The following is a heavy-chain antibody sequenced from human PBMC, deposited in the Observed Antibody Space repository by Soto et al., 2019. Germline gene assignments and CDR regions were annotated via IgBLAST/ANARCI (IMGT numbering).Heavy chain of an antibody. CDR1: GYTFSSYG. CDR3: ARGIDYRST. CDR2: ISGYNGET. Sequence: QVQLVQSGAEVKKPGASVKVSCEASGYTFSSYGITWVRQAPGQGLEWMGWISGYNGETNYAQKFQGRVTMTTDTSTNTVYMELRSLRSDDTAVYYCARGIDYRSTWGQGTLVSVSS. D-gene: IGHD4-4*01. V-gene: IGHV1-18*01. J-gene: IGHJ5*02.